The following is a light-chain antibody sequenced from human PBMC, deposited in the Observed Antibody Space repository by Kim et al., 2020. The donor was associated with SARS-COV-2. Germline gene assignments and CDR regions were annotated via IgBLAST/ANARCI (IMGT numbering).Light chain of an antibody. CDR3: SVWDSSLSAWV. CDR2: RNN. V-gene: IGLV10-54*01. Sequence: QTGPLTCTGNRNNVGNQGAAWLQQHQGHPPKLLSYRNNNRPSGISERLSASRSGNTASLTITGLQPEDEADYYCSVWDSSLSAWVFGGGTQLTVL. CDR1: RNNVGNQG. J-gene: IGLJ3*02.